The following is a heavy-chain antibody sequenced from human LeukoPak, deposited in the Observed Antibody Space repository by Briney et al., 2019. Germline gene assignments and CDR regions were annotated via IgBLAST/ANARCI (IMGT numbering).Heavy chain of an antibody. Sequence: GGSLRLSCAASGFTFSSYAMSWVRQAPGKRLEWVSGISGSGGSTYYADSVKGRFTISRDNSKNTLYLQMNSLRAEDTAVYYCAKRGRDCSGGSCYSVWFDPWGQGTLVTVSS. CDR1: GFTFSSYA. D-gene: IGHD2-15*01. J-gene: IGHJ5*02. V-gene: IGHV3-23*01. CDR2: ISGSGGST. CDR3: AKRGRDCSGGSCYSVWFDP.